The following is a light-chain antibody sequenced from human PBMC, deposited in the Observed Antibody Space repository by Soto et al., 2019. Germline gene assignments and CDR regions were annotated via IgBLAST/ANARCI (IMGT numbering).Light chain of an antibody. CDR2: EVS. V-gene: IGLV2-14*01. CDR3: SSYTSTSTPVI. Sequence: QLVLTQPASVSGSPGQSITISCTGTSSDVGAYNYVSWYQQHPGKAPKLMISEVSNRPSGVSNRFSGSKSGNTASLTISGLQAEDEADYYCSSYTSTSTPVIFGGGTKLTVL. CDR1: SSDVGAYNY. J-gene: IGLJ2*01.